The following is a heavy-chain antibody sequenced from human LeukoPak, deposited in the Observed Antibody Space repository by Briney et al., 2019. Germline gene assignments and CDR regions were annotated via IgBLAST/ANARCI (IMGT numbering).Heavy chain of an antibody. CDR2: IRYDGSNK. CDR3: AKDRGYYDSSGYITFDY. Sequence: GGSLRLSCAASGFTFSSYGMHWVRQAPGKGLEWVAFIRYDGSNKYYADSVKGRFTISRDNSKNTLYLQMNSLRAEDTAVYYCAKDRGYYDSSGYITFDYWGQGTLVTVSS. V-gene: IGHV3-30*02. CDR1: GFTFSSYG. J-gene: IGHJ4*02. D-gene: IGHD3-22*01.